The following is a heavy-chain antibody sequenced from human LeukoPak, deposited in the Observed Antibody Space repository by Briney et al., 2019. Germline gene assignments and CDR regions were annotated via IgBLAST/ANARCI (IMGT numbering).Heavy chain of an antibody. V-gene: IGHV1-8*03. J-gene: IGHJ4*02. CDR3: ARWGRYNFDY. D-gene: IGHD3-9*01. CDR2: MNPNSGNT. Sequence: ASVKVSCKASGYTFSGFYIHWVRQAPGQGLEWMGWMNPNSGNTGYAQKFQGRVTITRNTSISTAYMELSSLRSEDTAVYYCARWGRYNFDYWGQGTLVTVSS. CDR1: GYTFSGFY.